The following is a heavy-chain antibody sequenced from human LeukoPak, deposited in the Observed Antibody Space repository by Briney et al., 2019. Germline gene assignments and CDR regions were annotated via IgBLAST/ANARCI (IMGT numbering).Heavy chain of an antibody. J-gene: IGHJ4*02. D-gene: IGHD6-19*01. CDR3: ANRKQWLSY. Sequence: GGSLRLSCAASGFAFSSYSMNWVRQAPGKGLEWVSSISSSSSYIYYADSVKGRFTISRDNAKSSLYLQMNSLRAEATAVYYCANRKQWLSYWGQGTLVTVSS. CDR1: GFAFSSYS. V-gene: IGHV3-21*01. CDR2: ISSSSSYI.